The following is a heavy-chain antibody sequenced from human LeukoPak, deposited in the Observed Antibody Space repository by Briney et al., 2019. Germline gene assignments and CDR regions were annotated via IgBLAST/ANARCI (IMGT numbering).Heavy chain of an antibody. CDR1: GYSFTVYY. CDR3: ASLYGDYVGSDY. D-gene: IGHD4-17*01. V-gene: IGHV1-2*02. Sequence: ASVKVSCKASGYSFTVYYMHWVRQAPGQGLEWMGWINPNSGGTNYAQKFLGRVTMTRDTSISTAYMELSRLRSDDTAVYYCASLYGDYVGSDYWGQGTLVTVSS. J-gene: IGHJ4*02. CDR2: INPNSGGT.